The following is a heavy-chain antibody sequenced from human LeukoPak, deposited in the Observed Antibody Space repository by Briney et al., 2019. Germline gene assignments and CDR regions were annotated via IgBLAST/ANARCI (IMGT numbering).Heavy chain of an antibody. CDR2: IYYSGST. CDR1: GGSISSGDYY. CDR3: ARVEDFWSGYSLH. V-gene: IGHV4-30-4*08. J-gene: IGHJ4*02. Sequence: SQTLSLTCTVSGGSISSGDYYWSWIRQPPGKGLEWIGYIYYSGSTYYNPPLKSRVTISVDTSKNQFSLKLSSVTAADTAVYYCARVEDFWSGYSLHWGQGTLVTVSS. D-gene: IGHD3-3*01.